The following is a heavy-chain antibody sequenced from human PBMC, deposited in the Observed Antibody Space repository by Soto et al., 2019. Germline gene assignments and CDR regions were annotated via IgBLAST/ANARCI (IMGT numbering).Heavy chain of an antibody. J-gene: IGHJ6*02. CDR1: RFTFSSYD. CDR3: ARYGGYCTSSKCYNYGMDV. D-gene: IGHD2-2*02. V-gene: IGHV3-48*02. Sequence: GGSLRLSCAASRFTFSSYDMNWVRQAPGKGLEWVSYISSSSSPIYYADSVKGRFTISRDNAKNSLYLQMNSLRDEDTAVYYCARYGGYCTSSKCYNYGMDVWGQGTTVTVPS. CDR2: ISSSSSPI.